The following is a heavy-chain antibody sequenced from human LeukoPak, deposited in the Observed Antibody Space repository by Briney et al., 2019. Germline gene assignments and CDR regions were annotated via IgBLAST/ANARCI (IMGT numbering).Heavy chain of an antibody. CDR3: ARSKLSSSWFNWFDP. Sequence: SKTLSLTCTVSGGSISSSSYYWGWIRQPPGKGLEWIGSIYYSGSTYYNPSLKSRVTISVDTSKNQFSLKLSSVTAADTAVYYCARSKLSSSWFNWFDPWGQGTLVTVSS. CDR2: IYYSGST. CDR1: GGSISSSSYY. V-gene: IGHV4-39*01. J-gene: IGHJ5*02. D-gene: IGHD6-13*01.